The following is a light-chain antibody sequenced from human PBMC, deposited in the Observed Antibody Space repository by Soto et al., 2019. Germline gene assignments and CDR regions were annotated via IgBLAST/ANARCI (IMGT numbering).Light chain of an antibody. CDR1: QALSNY. V-gene: IGKV1-9*01. J-gene: IGKJ1*01. CDR3: QQYTNTNNPWM. CDR2: AAS. Sequence: DIQMTQSPSSLSASVGDRVTTTCRASQALSNYLAWYQQKPGKAPKLLIYAASTLQSGVASRFSGSGSGTEFTLIISGLQPDDSATYYCQQYTNTNNPWMFGQGTKVDIK.